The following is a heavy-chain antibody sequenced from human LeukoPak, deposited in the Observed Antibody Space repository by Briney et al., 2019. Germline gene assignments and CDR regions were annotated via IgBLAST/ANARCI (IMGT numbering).Heavy chain of an antibody. CDR2: ITHSRGGT. Sequence: ASVKASCKASGYSFTHYYMHWVLQAPEQVLAWIGGITHSRGGTDYAQKLEGRAIMTRDTSISTAYMELSGVKYDDTTVYCCASGYRFRNWGQGTLVTVSS. CDR1: GYSFTHYY. V-gene: IGHV1-2*02. D-gene: IGHD5-18*01. CDR3: ASGYRFRN. J-gene: IGHJ4*02.